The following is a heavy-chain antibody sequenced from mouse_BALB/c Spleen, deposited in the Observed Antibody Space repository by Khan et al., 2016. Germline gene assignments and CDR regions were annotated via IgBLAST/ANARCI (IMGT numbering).Heavy chain of an antibody. D-gene: IGHD2-4*01. CDR3: ESLEYRDYDGYYAMDY. CDR1: GYTFTSYW. Sequence: QVQLQQSGAELARPGASVKLSCKASGYTFTSYWMQWVKQRPGQGLEWIGAIYPGDGDTRYTQRFKGKATLTADKSSSTAYMQLSSLASEDSAVYYCESLEYRDYDGYYAMDYWGQGTSVTVSS. V-gene: IGHV1-87*01. CDR2: IYPGDGDT. J-gene: IGHJ4*01.